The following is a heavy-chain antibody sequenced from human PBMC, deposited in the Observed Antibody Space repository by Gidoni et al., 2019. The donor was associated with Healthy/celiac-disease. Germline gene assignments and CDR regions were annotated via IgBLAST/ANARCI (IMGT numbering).Heavy chain of an antibody. V-gene: IGHV1-2*02. CDR3: AREPPTYYDILTGYGAAPQDDY. CDR1: GYTFIGYY. D-gene: IGHD3-9*01. CDR2: INPNSGGT. J-gene: IGHJ4*02. Sequence: QVQLVQSGAEVKKPGASVKVSCQASGYTFIGYYMHWVRQAPGQGLEWMGWINPNSGGTNYAQKFQGRVTMTRDTSISTAYMELSRLRSDDTAVYYCAREPPTYYDILTGYGAAPQDDYWGQGTLVTVSS.